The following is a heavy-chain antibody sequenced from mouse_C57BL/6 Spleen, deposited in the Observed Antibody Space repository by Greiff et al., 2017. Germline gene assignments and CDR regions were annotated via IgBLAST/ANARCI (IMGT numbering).Heavy chain of an antibody. J-gene: IGHJ1*03. CDR1: GFTFNTYA. D-gene: IGHD1-1*01. V-gene: IGHV10-3*01. CDR2: IRSKSSNYAT. Sequence: EVQLVESGGGLVQPKGSLKLSCAASGFTFNTYAMHWVRQAPGKGLEWVARIRSKSSNYATYYADSVKDRFTISRDDSQSMLYLQMNNLKTEDTAMYYCVRDRYYGSSSHWYFDVWGTGTMVTVSS. CDR3: VRDRYYGSSSHWYFDV.